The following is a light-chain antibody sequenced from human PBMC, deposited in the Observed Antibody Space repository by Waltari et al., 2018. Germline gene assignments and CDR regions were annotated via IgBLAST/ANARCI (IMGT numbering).Light chain of an antibody. CDR3: QQRSNWPPVT. CDR2: DAS. CDR1: QSVSSY. Sequence: CRASQSVSSYLAWYQQKPGQAPRLLIYDASNRATGIPARFSGSGSGTDFTLTISSLEPEDFAVYYCQQRSNWPPVTFGQGTRLEIK. J-gene: IGKJ5*01. V-gene: IGKV3-11*01.